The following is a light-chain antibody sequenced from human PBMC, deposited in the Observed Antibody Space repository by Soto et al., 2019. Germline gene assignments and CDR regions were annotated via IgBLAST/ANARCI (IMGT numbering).Light chain of an antibody. CDR3: QQYDNLLRLT. CDR2: DAS. J-gene: IGKJ3*01. Sequence: DIQMTQSPSSLSASVGDRVTIPCQASQDISNYLNWYQQKPGKAPKLLIYDASNLETGVPSRFSESGCGTDFTFTISSLQPEDIATYYCQQYDNLLRLTVGPGTKVDIK. CDR1: QDISNY. V-gene: IGKV1-33*01.